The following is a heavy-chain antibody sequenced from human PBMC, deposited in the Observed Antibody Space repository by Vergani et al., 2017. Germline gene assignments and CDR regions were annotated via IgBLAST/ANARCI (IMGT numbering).Heavy chain of an antibody. V-gene: IGHV3-66*02. D-gene: IGHD2-8*01. CDR3: ARGYCTNSICRGKVDS. J-gene: IGHJ4*02. CDR1: GFTVSTDY. Sequence: EVQLVESGGVVVQPGGSLRLSRAASGFTVSTDYFSWVRQAPGKGLEWVSILYRGAFTSYTDSVKGRFTVSRDISKNSLFLQMNSLRPEDTAVYYCARGYCTNSICRGKVDSWGQGTLVTVSS. CDR2: LYRGAFT.